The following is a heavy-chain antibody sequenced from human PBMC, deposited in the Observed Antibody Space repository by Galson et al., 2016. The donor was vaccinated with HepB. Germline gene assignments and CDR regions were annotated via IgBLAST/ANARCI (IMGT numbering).Heavy chain of an antibody. J-gene: IGHJ4*02. CDR3: AKDLRGLNFNLLDH. V-gene: IGHV3-23*01. CDR2: ISHSGNSA. Sequence: SLRLSCAASGFSFSDYGMSWVRQAPGRGLEWVSAISHSGNSAYHADSVKGRFLVSRDNSKNTLHLQMNNLRAEDTAIYFCAKDLRGLNFNLLDHWGQGILVTVSS. CDR1: GFSFSDYG. D-gene: IGHD1-1*01.